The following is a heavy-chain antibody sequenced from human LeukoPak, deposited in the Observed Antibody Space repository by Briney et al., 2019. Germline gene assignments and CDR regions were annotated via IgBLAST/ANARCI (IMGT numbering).Heavy chain of an antibody. Sequence: ASVKVSCKAPGYTFTSYGISWVRQAPGQGLEWMGWISAYNGNTNYAQKLQGRVTMTTDTSTSTAYMELRSLRSDDTAVYYCARVVLYSSSAYYFDYWGQGTLVTVSS. CDR1: GYTFTSYG. J-gene: IGHJ4*02. CDR2: ISAYNGNT. CDR3: ARVVLYSSSAYYFDY. V-gene: IGHV1-18*01. D-gene: IGHD6-13*01.